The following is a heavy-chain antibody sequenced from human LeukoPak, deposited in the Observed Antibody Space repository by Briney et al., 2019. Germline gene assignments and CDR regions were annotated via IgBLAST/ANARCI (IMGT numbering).Heavy chain of an antibody. V-gene: IGHV3-30*02. CDR1: GFTFSSYG. CDR2: IRYDGSNK. Sequence: GGSLRLSCAASGFTFSSYGMHWVRQAPGKGLEWVAFIRYDGSNKYYADSVKGRFTISRDNSKNTLYLQMNSLRAEDTAVYYCARAMGATFDYWGQGTLVTVSS. D-gene: IGHD1-26*01. CDR3: ARAMGATFDY. J-gene: IGHJ4*02.